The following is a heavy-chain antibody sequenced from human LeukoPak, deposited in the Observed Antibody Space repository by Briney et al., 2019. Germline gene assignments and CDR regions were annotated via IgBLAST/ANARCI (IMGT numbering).Heavy chain of an antibody. J-gene: IGHJ3*02. CDR3: AKGGDTAMVTHAPDAFDI. D-gene: IGHD5-18*01. V-gene: IGHV3-48*04. CDR2: ISSSSFKI. Sequence: PGGSLGLSCAASEFTFVRYAMNWVRQAPGKGLEWVSYISSSSFKIGYADSVKGRFTISRDNSKNSLYLQMNSLRAEDTAVYYCAKGGDTAMVTHAPDAFDIWGQGTMVTVSS. CDR1: EFTFVRYA.